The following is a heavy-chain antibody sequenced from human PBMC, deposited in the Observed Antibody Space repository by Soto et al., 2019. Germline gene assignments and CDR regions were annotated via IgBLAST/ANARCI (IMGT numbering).Heavy chain of an antibody. CDR3: ARDRNHGLDN. Sequence: QVQLVQSGAEVKKPGASVKVSCKASGYTFTSNGISWVRQAPGQELEWMGWISANSGNTNYAQKLQGRVIMTTETSTTTAYMELRSLRSDDTAVYYCARDRNHGLDNWGQGTLVTVSS. D-gene: IGHD1-1*01. J-gene: IGHJ4*02. CDR2: ISANSGNT. CDR1: GYTFTSNG. V-gene: IGHV1-18*01.